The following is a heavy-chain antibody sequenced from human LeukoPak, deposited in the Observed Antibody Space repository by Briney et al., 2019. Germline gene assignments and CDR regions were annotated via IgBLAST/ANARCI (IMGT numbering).Heavy chain of an antibody. CDR2: INSRSSYI. Sequence: TGGSLRLSCAASGFTFSSYSMNWVRQAPGEGLEWVSSINSRSSYIYYADSVKGRFTVSRGNAQNSLYLQMNSLRAEDTAVYYCAREIARYSYGAFDYWGQGTLVTVSS. D-gene: IGHD5-18*01. J-gene: IGHJ4*02. V-gene: IGHV3-21*01. CDR1: GFTFSSYS. CDR3: AREIARYSYGAFDY.